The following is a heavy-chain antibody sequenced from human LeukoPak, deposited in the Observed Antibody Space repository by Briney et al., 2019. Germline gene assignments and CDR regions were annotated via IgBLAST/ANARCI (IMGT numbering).Heavy chain of an antibody. D-gene: IGHD4-17*01. CDR3: ALTDYGDY. CDR1: GFTFSGYA. V-gene: IGHV3-30*04. Sequence: PGGSLRLSCAASGFTFSGYAMHWVRQAPGKGLEWVAIISYDGSSKYYVDSVKGRFTISRDNSKNTLYLQMSSLRPEDTAVYYCALTDYGDYWGEATLVTVSS. CDR2: ISYDGSSK. J-gene: IGHJ4*02.